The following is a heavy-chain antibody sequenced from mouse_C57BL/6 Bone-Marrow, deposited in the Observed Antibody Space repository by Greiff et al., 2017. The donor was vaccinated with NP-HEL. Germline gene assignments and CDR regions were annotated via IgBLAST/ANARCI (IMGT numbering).Heavy chain of an antibody. V-gene: IGHV1-52*01. D-gene: IGHD2-3*01. Sequence: QVQLQQPGAELVRPGSSVKLSCKASGYTFTSYWMHWVKQRPIQGLEWIGNIDPSDSETHYNQKFKDKATLTVDKSSSTAYMQLSSLTSEDSAVYYCARGWLLPYWYFDVWGTGTTVTVSS. J-gene: IGHJ1*03. CDR3: ARGWLLPYWYFDV. CDR1: GYTFTSYW. CDR2: IDPSDSET.